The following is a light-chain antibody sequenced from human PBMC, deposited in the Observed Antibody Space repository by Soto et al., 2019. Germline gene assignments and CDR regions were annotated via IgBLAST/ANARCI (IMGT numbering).Light chain of an antibody. CDR3: NSYRSSSTLVV. CDR2: DVS. CDR1: SSDVGGYNY. V-gene: IGLV2-14*01. J-gene: IGLJ2*01. Sequence: QSALTQPASVSGSPGQSITISCTGTSSDVGGYNYVSCYQQHPGKAPKLMIYDVSNRPSVVSNRFSGSKSGNTASLAISGLQAEDVADYYCNSYRSSSTLVVFGGGTKLTVL.